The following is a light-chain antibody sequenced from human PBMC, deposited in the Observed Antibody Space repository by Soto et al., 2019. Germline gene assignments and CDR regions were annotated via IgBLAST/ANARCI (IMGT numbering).Light chain of an antibody. J-gene: IGKJ4*01. CDR2: KAS. V-gene: IGKV1-5*03. Sequence: DIQMTQSPSTLSGSVVDRCTITCLASQTISSWLAWYQQKPGKAPKLPIYKASTLKSGVPSRFSGSGSGTDFALTITSLQAEDFATYYCQQLRMYPSTFGGGTKVDIK. CDR3: QQLRMYPST. CDR1: QTISSW.